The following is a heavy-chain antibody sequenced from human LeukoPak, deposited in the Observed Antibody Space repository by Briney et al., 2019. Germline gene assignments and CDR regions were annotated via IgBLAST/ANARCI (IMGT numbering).Heavy chain of an antibody. Sequence: SSETLSLTCAVYGGSFSGYYWSWIRQPPGKGLEWIGEINESGSTNYNPSLKSRVTISVDTSKNQLSLKLSSVTAAGTAVYYCAREDYGDYYRLFDYWGQGTLVIVSS. V-gene: IGHV4-34*01. CDR1: GGSFSGYY. D-gene: IGHD4-17*01. J-gene: IGHJ4*02. CDR2: INESGST. CDR3: AREDYGDYYRLFDY.